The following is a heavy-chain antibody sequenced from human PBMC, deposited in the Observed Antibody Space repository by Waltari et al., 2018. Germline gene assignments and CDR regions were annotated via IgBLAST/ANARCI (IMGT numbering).Heavy chain of an antibody. Sequence: QVQLVESGGGLVKPGGSLRLSCEASGFTFSEYYMAWIRQAPGKGLEWVSYIGPGDETTYYADSVKGRFSISRDNAKNSVYLQMNSLRAEDTAVYYCARDRAYTTSSGTFWWFSPWGQGTLVTVSS. CDR2: IGPGDETT. D-gene: IGHD6-6*01. CDR3: ARDRAYTTSSGTFWWFSP. J-gene: IGHJ5*02. V-gene: IGHV3-11*01. CDR1: GFTFSEYY.